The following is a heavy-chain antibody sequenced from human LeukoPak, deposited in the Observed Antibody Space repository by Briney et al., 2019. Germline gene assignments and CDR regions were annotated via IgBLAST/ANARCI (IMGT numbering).Heavy chain of an antibody. CDR1: GYSITSDYY. D-gene: IGHD3-22*01. CDR3: ARCVPPRISRIIVPLPPGAFDL. Sequence: SETLSLTCAVSGYSITSDYYWGWLRQSPGKGLEWIGSIFHSGTSYYNPSLESRVTISVDTSKNQFALNLSSVTAADTAVYYCARCVPPRISRIIVPLPPGAFDLWGQGTVVSVSS. V-gene: IGHV4-38-2*01. CDR2: IFHSGTS. J-gene: IGHJ3*01.